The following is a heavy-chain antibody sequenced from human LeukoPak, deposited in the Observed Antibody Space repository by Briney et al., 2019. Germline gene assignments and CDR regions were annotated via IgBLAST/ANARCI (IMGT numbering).Heavy chain of an antibody. Sequence: KPSQTLSLTCAISGDSVSTNSATWTWLRQSPSRGLEWLGRTYYRSTWYNDYAVSVRGRITVNPDTSKNQFSLHLNSVTPEDTAVYYCARRLTQYDCFDPWGQGILVTVSS. CDR3: ARRLTQYDCFDP. D-gene: IGHD2-2*01. CDR1: GDSVSTNSAT. V-gene: IGHV6-1*01. CDR2: TYYRSTWYN. J-gene: IGHJ5*02.